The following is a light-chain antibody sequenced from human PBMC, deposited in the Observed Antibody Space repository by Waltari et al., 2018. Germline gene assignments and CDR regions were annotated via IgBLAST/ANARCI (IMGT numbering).Light chain of an antibody. V-gene: IGKV3-20*01. CDR1: QSVSSSY. CDR2: DAS. CDR3: QQYGSSPRIT. J-gene: IGKJ5*01. Sequence: DIVLTQSPGTLSLSPGERATLSCKASQSVSSSYLSWYQQKPGQAPRLLIYDASSRATCIPDRFSGSGSGTDFTLTISRLEPEDFAVYYCQQYGSSPRITFGQGTRLEIK.